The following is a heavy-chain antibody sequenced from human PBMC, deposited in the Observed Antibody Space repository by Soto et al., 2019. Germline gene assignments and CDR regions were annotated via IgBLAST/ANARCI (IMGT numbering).Heavy chain of an antibody. Sequence: EVQLVESGGGLVQPGRSLRLSCAASGFTFDDYAMHWVRQAPGKGLEWVSGISWNSGSIGYADSVKGRFTISRDNAKNSLYLQMNSLRAEDTALYYCAKDIRWELLDAFDIWGQGTMVTVSS. V-gene: IGHV3-9*01. CDR1: GFTFDDYA. J-gene: IGHJ3*02. CDR3: AKDIRWELLDAFDI. CDR2: ISWNSGSI. D-gene: IGHD1-26*01.